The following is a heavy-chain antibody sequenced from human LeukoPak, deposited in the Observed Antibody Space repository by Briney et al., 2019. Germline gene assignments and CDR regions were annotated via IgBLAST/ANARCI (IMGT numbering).Heavy chain of an antibody. V-gene: IGHV3-23*01. CDR1: GFTFSTYA. Sequence: PGGSLRLSCAASGFTFSTYALSWVRQAPGKGLEWVSAISGSGGSTYYADSVKGRFTISRDNSKNTLYLQMNSLRAEDTAVYYCAKSAIGGDAFDIWGQGTMVTVSS. CDR2: ISGSGGST. J-gene: IGHJ3*02. D-gene: IGHD2-2*02. CDR3: AKSAIGGDAFDI.